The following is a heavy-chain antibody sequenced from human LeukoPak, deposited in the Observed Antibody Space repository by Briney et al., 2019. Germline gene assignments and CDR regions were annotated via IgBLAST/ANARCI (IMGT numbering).Heavy chain of an antibody. CDR2: TIPIFGTA. D-gene: IGHD3-22*01. J-gene: IGHJ4*02. V-gene: IGHV1-69*05. CDR3: AREKYDSSGYYSLCFDY. Sequence: SVKVSCKASGGTFSSYAISWVRQAPGQGLEWMGGTIPIFGTANYAQKFQGRVTITTDESTSTAYMELSSLRSEDTAVYYCAREKYDSSGYYSLCFDYWGQGTLVTVSS. CDR1: GGTFSSYA.